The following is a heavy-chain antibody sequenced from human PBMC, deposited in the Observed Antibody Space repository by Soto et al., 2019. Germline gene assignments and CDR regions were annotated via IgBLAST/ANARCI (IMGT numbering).Heavy chain of an antibody. Sequence: AASGFTFNTWMHWVRQAPGEGLVWVSSIDSDGSITSYADSVKGRFTISRDNAKNTLYLQMNSLRAEDTAVYYCATLGLQQAFWGQGTLVTVSS. CDR3: ATLGLQQAF. J-gene: IGHJ4*02. V-gene: IGHV3-74*01. D-gene: IGHD2-21*02. CDR2: IDSDGSIT. CDR1: GFTFNTW.